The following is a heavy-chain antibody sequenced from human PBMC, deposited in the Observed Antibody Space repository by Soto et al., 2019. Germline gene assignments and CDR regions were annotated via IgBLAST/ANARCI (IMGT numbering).Heavy chain of an antibody. V-gene: IGHV3-30-3*01. CDR1: GFTFSSYA. D-gene: IGHD6-13*01. CDR3: AREGSAIAAAGTSLFFGY. J-gene: IGHJ4*02. Sequence: QVQLVESGGGVVQPGRSLRLSCAASGFTFSSYAMHWVRQAPGKGLEWVAVISYDGSNKYYADSVKGRFTISRDNSKNTLYLQMYSLRAEATAVYCCAREGSAIAAAGTSLFFGYWCEGTLVPVS. CDR2: ISYDGSNK.